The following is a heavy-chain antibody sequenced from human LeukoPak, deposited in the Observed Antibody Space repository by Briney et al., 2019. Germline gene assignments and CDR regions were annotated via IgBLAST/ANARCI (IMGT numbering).Heavy chain of an antibody. Sequence: PSETLSLTCAVFGYSISSGYYWGWIRQPPGKGMEWIGSIYHSGSTYYNPSLKSRVTISVDTSKNQFSLKLSSVTAADTAVYYCASSYYGSGVNWFDPWGQGTLVTVSS. CDR2: IYHSGST. V-gene: IGHV4-38-2*01. CDR3: ASSYYGSGVNWFDP. D-gene: IGHD3-10*01. CDR1: GYSISSGYY. J-gene: IGHJ5*02.